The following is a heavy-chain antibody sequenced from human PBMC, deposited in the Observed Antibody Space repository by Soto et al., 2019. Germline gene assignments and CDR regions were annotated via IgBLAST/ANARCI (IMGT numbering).Heavy chain of an antibody. CDR3: ARIQLVYDAFDI. Sequence: GGSLRLSCAASGFTFSSYSMNWVRQAPGKGLEWVSSISSSSSYIYYADSVKGRFTISRDNAKNSLYLQMDSLRAEDTAVYYCARIQLVYDAFDIWGQGTMVTVSS. CDR2: ISSSSSYI. V-gene: IGHV3-21*01. D-gene: IGHD6-6*01. J-gene: IGHJ3*02. CDR1: GFTFSSYS.